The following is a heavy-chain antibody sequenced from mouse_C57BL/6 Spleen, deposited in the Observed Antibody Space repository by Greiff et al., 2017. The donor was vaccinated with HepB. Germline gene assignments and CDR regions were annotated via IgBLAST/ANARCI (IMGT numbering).Heavy chain of an antibody. CDR3: ARQTAQATSFDY. D-gene: IGHD3-2*02. Sequence: EVKLQESGGGLVKPGGSLKLSCAASGFTFSSYTMSWVRQTPEKRLEWVATISGGGGNTYYPDSVKGRFTISRDNAKNTLYLQMSSLRSEDTALYYCARQTAQATSFDYWGQGTTLTVSS. J-gene: IGHJ2*01. CDR2: ISGGGGNT. V-gene: IGHV5-9*01. CDR1: GFTFSSYT.